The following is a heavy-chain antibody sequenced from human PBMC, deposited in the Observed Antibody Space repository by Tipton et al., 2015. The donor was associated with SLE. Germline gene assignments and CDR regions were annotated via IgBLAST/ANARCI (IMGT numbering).Heavy chain of an antibody. D-gene: IGHD6-19*01. CDR2: INYSGIT. Sequence: LRLSCSVSGGSISNYYWSWIRQPPGKGLEWIGYINYSGITNYNFSLKSRVTMSLDTSNNQFSLRLSSVTAADTAIYYCAREEGQWDAFDIWGQGTMVTVSS. CDR3: AREEGQWDAFDI. CDR1: GGSISNYY. J-gene: IGHJ3*02. V-gene: IGHV4-59*01.